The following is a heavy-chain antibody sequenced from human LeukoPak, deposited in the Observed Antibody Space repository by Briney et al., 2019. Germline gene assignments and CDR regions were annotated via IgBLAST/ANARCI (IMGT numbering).Heavy chain of an antibody. V-gene: IGHV3-30-3*01. J-gene: IGHJ4*02. CDR1: GFTFSSYA. CDR2: ISYDGSNK. Sequence: GGSLRLSCAASGFTFSSYAMHWVRQAPGKGLEWVAVISYDGSNKYYADSVKGRFTISRDNSKNTLYLQMNSLRAEDTAVYYCAKDRWSPRGPRTFDYWGQGTLVTVSS. CDR3: AKDRWSPRGPRTFDY. D-gene: IGHD4-23*01.